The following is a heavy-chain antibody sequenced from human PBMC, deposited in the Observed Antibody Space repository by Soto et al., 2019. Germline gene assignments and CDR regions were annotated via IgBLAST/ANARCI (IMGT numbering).Heavy chain of an antibody. CDR1: GGSISSYY. V-gene: IGHV4-4*07. Sequence: SETLSLTCTVSGGSISSYYWSWIRQPAGKGLEWIGRIYTSGSTNYNPSLKSRVTMSVDTSKNQFSLKLSSVTAADTAVYYCAGDPSYYDFWSGQNYYYYYGMDVWGQGTTVTVSS. CDR2: IYTSGST. D-gene: IGHD3-3*01. CDR3: AGDPSYYDFWSGQNYYYYYGMDV. J-gene: IGHJ6*02.